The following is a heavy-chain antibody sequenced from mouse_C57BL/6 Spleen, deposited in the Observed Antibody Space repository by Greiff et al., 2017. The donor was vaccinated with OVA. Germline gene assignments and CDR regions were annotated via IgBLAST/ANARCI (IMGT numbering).Heavy chain of an antibody. Sequence: VQLQQSGPELVKPGASVKISCKASGYTFTDYYMNWVKQSHGKSLEWIGDINPNNGGTSYNQKFKGKATLTVDKSSSTAYMELRSLTSEDSAVYYCARERHYWGQGTLVTVSA. D-gene: IGHD3-1*01. CDR3: ARERHY. V-gene: IGHV1-26*01. CDR1: GYTFTDYY. J-gene: IGHJ3*01. CDR2: INPNNGGT.